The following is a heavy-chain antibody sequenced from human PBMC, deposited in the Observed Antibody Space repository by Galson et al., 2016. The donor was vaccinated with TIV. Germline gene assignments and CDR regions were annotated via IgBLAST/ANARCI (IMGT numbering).Heavy chain of an antibody. CDR1: GGTFNSDA. V-gene: IGHV1-69*04. D-gene: IGHD3-10*01. Sequence: QSGAEVKKPGESLRISCKASGGTFNSDAFNWVRQVPGQGLEWMGTIIPILNTQTYAQKFQGRLTVTADKSATTTYMELSSPRSGDTAIYYCARALAQGEIYGMDVWGQGTTVIVSS. CDR2: IIPILNTQ. CDR3: ARALAQGEIYGMDV. J-gene: IGHJ6*02.